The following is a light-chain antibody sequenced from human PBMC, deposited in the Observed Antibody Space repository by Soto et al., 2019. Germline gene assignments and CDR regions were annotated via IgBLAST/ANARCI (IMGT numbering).Light chain of an antibody. CDR2: QAS. J-gene: IGKJ1*01. Sequence: DIQMTQSPSTLSASVGDRVIITCRASQSTSSWLAWYQQHPGKPPKLLIYQASNLESGVPSRFSGSGSGTEFTLTISSLQPDDFATYFCQHYDSYSQTFGQGTKV. CDR1: QSTSSW. V-gene: IGKV1-5*03. CDR3: QHYDSYSQT.